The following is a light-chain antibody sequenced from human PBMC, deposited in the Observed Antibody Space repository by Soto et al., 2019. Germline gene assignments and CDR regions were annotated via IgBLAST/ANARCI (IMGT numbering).Light chain of an antibody. J-gene: IGKJ1*01. CDR2: DAS. CDR3: QQYNSYWT. CDR1: QSITTW. Sequence: DIQMTQSPSTLSASVGDRVVITCRASQSITTWLAWYQQKPAKAPKLLIYDASSLESGVPSRFSGSGSGTEFTLTIRSLKPDDFATDYCQQYNSYWTFGQGTKVDIK. V-gene: IGKV1-5*01.